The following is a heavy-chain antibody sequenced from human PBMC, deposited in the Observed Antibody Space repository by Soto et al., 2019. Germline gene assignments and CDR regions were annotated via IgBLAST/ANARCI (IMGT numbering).Heavy chain of an antibody. CDR2: ISGSGGST. D-gene: IGHD6-13*01. J-gene: IGHJ5*02. Sequence: EVQLLESGGGLVQPGGSLRLSCAASGFTFSSYAMSWVRQAPGKGLEWVSAISGSGGSTYYADSVKGRFTISRDNSKNTLYLQMSSLRAEDTAVYYCAKVGMSAGPRWSWFDPWGQGTLVTVSS. CDR3: AKVGMSAGPRWSWFDP. V-gene: IGHV3-23*01. CDR1: GFTFSSYA.